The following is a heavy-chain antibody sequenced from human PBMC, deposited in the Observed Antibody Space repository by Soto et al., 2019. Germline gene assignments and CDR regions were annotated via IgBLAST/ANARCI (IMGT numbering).Heavy chain of an antibody. CDR1: GYTFTSYG. Sequence: QVQLVQSGAEVKKPGASVKVSCKASGYTFTSYGISWVRQAPGQGLEWMGWISAYNGNTNYAQKLQGRLTMTTDTSTNTAYTKLRSLRSDDTAVYYCARSKEGILWEKYYFDYWGQGTLLTVSS. CDR2: ISAYNGNT. D-gene: IGHD2-21*01. J-gene: IGHJ4*02. V-gene: IGHV1-18*01. CDR3: ARSKEGILWEKYYFDY.